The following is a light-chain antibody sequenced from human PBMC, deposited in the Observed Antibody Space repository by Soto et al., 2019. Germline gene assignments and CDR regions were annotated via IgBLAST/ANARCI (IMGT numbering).Light chain of an antibody. V-gene: IGKV3-20*01. Sequence: EMVLTQSPGTLSLSPGERATLSCRASQSVSSSYLAWYQQKPGQAPRLLIYGASSRAAGIPDRFSGSGSRTDFTLTISRLEAEDFAVYYCQQYGSSPTFGPGTKVDIK. CDR3: QQYGSSPT. J-gene: IGKJ3*01. CDR1: QSVSSSY. CDR2: GAS.